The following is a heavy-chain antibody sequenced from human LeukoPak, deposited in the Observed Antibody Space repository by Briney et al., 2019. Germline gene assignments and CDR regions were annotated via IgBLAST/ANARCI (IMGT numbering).Heavy chain of an antibody. D-gene: IGHD3-3*01. CDR2: ISYDGSNK. J-gene: IGHJ4*02. Sequence: GGSLRLSCAASGFTFSSYAMHWVRQAPGKGLEWVAVISYDGSNKYYADSVKGRFTISRDNAKNSLYLQMNSLRAEDTAVYYCATRPGITIFGVVIMWGQGTLVTVSS. CDR3: ATRPGITIFGVVIM. CDR1: GFTFSSYA. V-gene: IGHV3-30-3*01.